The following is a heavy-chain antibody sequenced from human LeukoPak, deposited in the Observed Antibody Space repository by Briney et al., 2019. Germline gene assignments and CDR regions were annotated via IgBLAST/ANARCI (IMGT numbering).Heavy chain of an antibody. J-gene: IGHJ4*02. D-gene: IGHD3-22*01. V-gene: IGHV4-59*01. Sequence: SETLSLTCSVSGGSINSYYWSWIRQPPGKGLEWIGYMSYSGITNFNPSLKSRVTISVDTSKNQISLKLNSVTAADTAVYYCARHFGEIYDSSGHYYLDYWGQGILVTVSS. CDR3: ARHFGEIYDSSGHYYLDY. CDR2: MSYSGIT. CDR1: GGSINSYY.